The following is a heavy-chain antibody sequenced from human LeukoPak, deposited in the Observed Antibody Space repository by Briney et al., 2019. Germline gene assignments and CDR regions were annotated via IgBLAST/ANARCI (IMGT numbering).Heavy chain of an antibody. J-gene: IGHJ5*02. CDR1: GGSFSGYY. Sequence: SETLSLTCAVYGGSFSGYYWSWIRQPPGKGLEWIGEINHSGSTNYNPSLKSRVTISVDTSKNQFSLKLSSVTAPDTAVYYCARGRYCSSTSCFGARRKRWFDPWGQGTLVTLSS. CDR2: INHSGST. D-gene: IGHD2-2*01. CDR3: ARGRYCSSTSCFGARRKRWFDP. V-gene: IGHV4-34*01.